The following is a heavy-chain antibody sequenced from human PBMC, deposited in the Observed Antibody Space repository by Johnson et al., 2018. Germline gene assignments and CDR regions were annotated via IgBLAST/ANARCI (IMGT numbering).Heavy chain of an antibody. CDR2: IRSGSSYI. Sequence: VQLVQSGGGVVQPGRSLRLSCAASGFTFSSYGMHWVRQAPGKGLEWVSSIRSGSSYIYYADSVKGRFPISRDNAKNSLYLQMNTLRAEDTAVYYCATCSGSSCYSGYAFDIWCQGTMVTVSS. D-gene: IGHD2-15*01. CDR3: ATCSGSSCYSGYAFDI. V-gene: IGHV3-21*01. CDR1: GFTFSSYG. J-gene: IGHJ3*02.